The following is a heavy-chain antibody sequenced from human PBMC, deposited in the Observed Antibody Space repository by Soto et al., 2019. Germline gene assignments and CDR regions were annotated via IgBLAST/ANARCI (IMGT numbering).Heavy chain of an antibody. CDR3: ASMTARWMLFFDS. CDR1: GGSISSGDTY. Sequence: QVQLQESGPGLVKPSQTLSLTCTVSGGSISSGDTYWSWIRQTPGKGLEWIGYISYRGTTDYNPDLESRITISVDTSENQFSLKLTTVTSADTALYYCASMTARWMLFFDSCGQGTLVTVSS. D-gene: IGHD2-21*02. J-gene: IGHJ4*02. CDR2: ISYRGTT. V-gene: IGHV4-30-4*01.